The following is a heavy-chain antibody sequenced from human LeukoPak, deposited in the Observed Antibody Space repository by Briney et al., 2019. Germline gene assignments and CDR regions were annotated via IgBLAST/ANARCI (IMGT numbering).Heavy chain of an antibody. CDR3: ARGGTYYDILTGYYPPYYYYYYMDV. V-gene: IGHV1-46*01. CDR2: INPSGGST. CDR1: GYTFTSYY. D-gene: IGHD3-9*01. Sequence: ASVKVSCKAPGYTFTSYYMHWVRQAPGQGLEWMGIINPSGGSTSYAQKFQGRVTMTRDTSTSTVYMELSSLRSEDTAVYYCARGGTYYDILTGYYPPYYYYYYMDVWGKGTTVTVSS. J-gene: IGHJ6*03.